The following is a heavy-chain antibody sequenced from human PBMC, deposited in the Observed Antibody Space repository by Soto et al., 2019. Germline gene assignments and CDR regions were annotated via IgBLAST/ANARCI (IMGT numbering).Heavy chain of an antibody. Sequence: QVQLQQWGAGLLKPSETLSLTCAVYGGSFSGYYWSWIRQPPGKGLEWIGEINPSGSTNYNPSLKSRVTISVDTSKNQFSLKLSSVTAADTAVYYCARRPPCSGGSCYSGFFGYWGQGTLVTVSS. V-gene: IGHV4-34*01. CDR3: ARRPPCSGGSCYSGFFGY. CDR2: INPSGST. J-gene: IGHJ4*02. CDR1: GGSFSGYY. D-gene: IGHD2-15*01.